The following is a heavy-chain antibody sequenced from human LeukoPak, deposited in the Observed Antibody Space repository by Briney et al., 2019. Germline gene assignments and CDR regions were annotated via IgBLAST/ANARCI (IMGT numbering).Heavy chain of an antibody. V-gene: IGHV3-23*01. D-gene: IGHD3-3*01. J-gene: IGHJ5*02. CDR2: ISGSSGST. Sequence: GGSLRLSCAASGFTFSSYAMSWVRQAPGKGLEWVSAISGSSGSTYYTDSVKGRFPISRDNSKNTLFLQMNSLRPEDTAVYYCAKGKTDFAVTTKQAFDPWGQGTLVTVSS. CDR3: AKGKTDFAVTTKQAFDP. CDR1: GFTFSSYA.